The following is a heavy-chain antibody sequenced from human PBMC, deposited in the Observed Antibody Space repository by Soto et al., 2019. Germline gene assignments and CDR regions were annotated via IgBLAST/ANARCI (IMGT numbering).Heavy chain of an antibody. Sequence: EVQLVESGGGLVQPGGSLRLSCAASGFSFSSYWMHWVRQAPGKGLVWVSRIKSDGSITNYADAVKGRFTISRDNAKNTLYLQMNSLRAEDTAVYYCVNGFTTGGWGQGTLVTVSS. CDR1: GFSFSSYW. D-gene: IGHD3-3*01. J-gene: IGHJ4*02. CDR3: VNGFTTGG. V-gene: IGHV3-74*01. CDR2: IKSDGSIT.